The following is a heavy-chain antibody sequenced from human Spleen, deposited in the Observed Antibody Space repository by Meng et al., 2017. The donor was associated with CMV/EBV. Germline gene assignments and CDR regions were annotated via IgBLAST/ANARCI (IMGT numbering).Heavy chain of an antibody. V-gene: IGHV3-23*01. CDR1: GFTFSTYV. CDR2: ISGSGDST. Sequence: LSLTCAASGFTFSTYVMSWVRQAPGKGLEWVSAISGSGDSTYYADSVKGRITISRDNSMKTLYLQMNSLRAEDTALYYCAKDNYYGSGRTYYNWARGGYGMDVWGQGTTVTVSS. D-gene: IGHD3-10*01. J-gene: IGHJ6*02. CDR3: AKDNYYGSGRTYYNWARGGYGMDV.